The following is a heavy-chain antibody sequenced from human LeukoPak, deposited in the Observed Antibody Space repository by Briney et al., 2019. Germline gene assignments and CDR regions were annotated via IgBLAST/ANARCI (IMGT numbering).Heavy chain of an antibody. Sequence: SETLSLTCAVYGGSFSGYYWSWIRQPPGKGLEWIGEINHSGSTNYNPSLKSRVTISVDTSKNQFSLKLTSVTAADTAVYYCARFRITATTAGFDYWGQGTLVTVSS. CDR1: GGSFSGYY. D-gene: IGHD1-20*01. CDR3: ARFRITATTAGFDY. J-gene: IGHJ4*02. V-gene: IGHV4-34*01. CDR2: INHSGST.